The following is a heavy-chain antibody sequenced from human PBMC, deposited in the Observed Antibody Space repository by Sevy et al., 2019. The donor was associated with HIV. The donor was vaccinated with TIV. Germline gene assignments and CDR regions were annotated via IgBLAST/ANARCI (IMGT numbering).Heavy chain of an antibody. CDR1: GFTISDYY. Sequence: GGSLRLSCAASGFTISDYYMSWIRQAPGKGLEWLSYISGSGDTIYYADSVKGRFTISRDNAKNSLYLQMNSLRAEDTAVYYCAGDHVKDGDLGDYYYYAMDVWGQGTSVTVSS. V-gene: IGHV3-11*01. CDR2: ISGSGDTI. J-gene: IGHJ6*02. D-gene: IGHD4-17*01. CDR3: AGDHVKDGDLGDYYYYAMDV.